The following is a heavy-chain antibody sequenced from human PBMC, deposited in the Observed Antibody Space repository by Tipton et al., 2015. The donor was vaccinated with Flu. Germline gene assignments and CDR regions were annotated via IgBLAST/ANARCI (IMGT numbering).Heavy chain of an antibody. CDR1: GYTFTGYY. Sequence: QLVQSGAEVRKPGASVKVSCKASGYTFTGYYMHWVRQAPGQGLEWMGWIIPNSGGTNYAQKFQGRVTMTRDTSISTAYMELSRLRSDDTAVYYCARGYYDILTCSYHDAFDTWGPGTMVTVSS. J-gene: IGHJ3*02. D-gene: IGHD3-9*01. CDR3: ARGYYDILTCSYHDAFDT. V-gene: IGHV1-2*02. CDR2: IIPNSGGT.